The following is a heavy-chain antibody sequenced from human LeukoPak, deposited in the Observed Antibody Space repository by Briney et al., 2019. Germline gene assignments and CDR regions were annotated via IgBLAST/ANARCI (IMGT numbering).Heavy chain of an antibody. CDR2: IYTSGST. Sequence: SETLSLTCTVSGGSISSYYWSWIRQPAGKGLEWIGRIYTSGSTNYNPSLKGRVTMSVDTSKNQFSLKLSSVTAADTAVYYCARVREQGQLGYYYYYMDVWGKGTTVTVSS. D-gene: IGHD6-13*01. CDR1: GGSISSYY. V-gene: IGHV4-4*07. J-gene: IGHJ6*03. CDR3: ARVREQGQLGYYYYYMDV.